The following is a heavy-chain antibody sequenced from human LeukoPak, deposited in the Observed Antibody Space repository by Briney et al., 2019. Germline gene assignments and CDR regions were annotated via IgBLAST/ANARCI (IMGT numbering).Heavy chain of an antibody. D-gene: IGHD2-15*01. J-gene: IGHJ6*02. CDR1: GDTFSFSA. Sequence: SVKVSCKASGDTFSFSAFSWVRQAPGQGLEWMGGMITIFGTANYAQNFQGRVTITADESTSTAYMELSSLRSEDTAVYYCSLYCSGGSCRQRGYYYGMDVWGQGTTVTVSS. CDR2: MITIFGTA. V-gene: IGHV1-69*13. CDR3: SLYCSGGSCRQRGYYYGMDV.